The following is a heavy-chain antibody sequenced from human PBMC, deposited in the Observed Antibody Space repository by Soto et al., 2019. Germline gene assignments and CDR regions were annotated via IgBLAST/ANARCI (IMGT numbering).Heavy chain of an antibody. V-gene: IGHV4-4*02. CDR2: IYHSGST. CDR3: ARSKAYYGSGSYYSYWFDP. Sequence: SETLSLTCAVSGGSISSGNWWSWVRQPPGKGLEWIGEIYHSGSTNYNPSLKSRVTISVDKSKNQFSLKLSSVTAADTAVYYCARSKAYYGSGSYYSYWFDPWGRGTLVTVSS. CDR1: GGSISSGNW. D-gene: IGHD3-10*01. J-gene: IGHJ5*02.